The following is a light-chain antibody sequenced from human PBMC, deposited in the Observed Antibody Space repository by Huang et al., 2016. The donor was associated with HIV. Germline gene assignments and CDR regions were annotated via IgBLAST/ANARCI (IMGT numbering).Light chain of an antibody. CDR1: QSLSHSF. J-gene: IGKJ2*01. Sequence: EVLLTQSPGTLSSSPGERVTVSCRAIQSLSHSFIAWYQQRPDQAPRLLSYAASTRASGIPYRFSGSGSGTDFTLTINRLEPSDFAVYYCHQYGTSPYTFGQGTNLDVK. CDR2: AAS. V-gene: IGKV3-20*01. CDR3: HQYGTSPYT.